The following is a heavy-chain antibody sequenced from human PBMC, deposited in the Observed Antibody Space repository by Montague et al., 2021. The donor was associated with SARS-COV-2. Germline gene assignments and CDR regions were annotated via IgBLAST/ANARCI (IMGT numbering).Heavy chain of an antibody. CDR3: ASPKYYYDSSGSDAFDI. Sequence: SETLSLTCTVSGASISSRSYYWGWIRQPPGKGLEWIGFKYYSGSTYYDPTLKSRVTISVDTSKNQFSLNLSSVTAADTAVYYCASPKYYYDSSGSDAFDIWGQGTMVTVSS. D-gene: IGHD3-22*01. CDR2: KYYSGST. V-gene: IGHV4-39*01. J-gene: IGHJ3*02. CDR1: GASISSRSYY.